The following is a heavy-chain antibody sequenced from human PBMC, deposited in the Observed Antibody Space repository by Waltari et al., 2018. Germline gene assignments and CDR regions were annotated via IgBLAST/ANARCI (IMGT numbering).Heavy chain of an antibody. Sequence: EVQLVETGGGLIQPAGSLRLSCAASGFTVSSNYMSWVRQAPGKGLEWKSVIYSGGITYYADSVKGRFTISRDNSKNTLYLQMNSLRAEDTAVYYCAHNSRYYYYYYYMDVWGKGTTVTVSS. CDR2: IYSGGIT. J-gene: IGHJ6*03. CDR1: GFTVSSNY. V-gene: IGHV3-53*02. CDR3: AHNSRYYYYYYYMDV.